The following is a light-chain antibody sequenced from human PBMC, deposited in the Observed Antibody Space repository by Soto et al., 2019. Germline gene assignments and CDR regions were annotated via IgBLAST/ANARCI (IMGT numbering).Light chain of an antibody. Sequence: DIQMTQSPSSLSASVGDRVTITCRASQGIGNDLGWYQQKPGKAPKRLIYGASILQSGVPSRFSGSGSGTAFTLAISSLQPDDFATYYCHQSFTTLWTFGQGTKVDIK. CDR3: HQSFTTLWT. J-gene: IGKJ1*01. CDR1: QGIGND. CDR2: GAS. V-gene: IGKV1-17*01.